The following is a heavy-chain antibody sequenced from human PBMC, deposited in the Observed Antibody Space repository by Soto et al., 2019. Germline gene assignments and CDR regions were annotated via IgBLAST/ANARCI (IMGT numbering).Heavy chain of an antibody. D-gene: IGHD6-19*01. J-gene: IGHJ6*02. CDR3: ARVEEEWLDPLSYYYYGMDV. CDR2: ISSSTSHT. CDR1: GFTFSDYY. V-gene: IGHV3-11*06. Sequence: PGGSLRLSCAVSGFTFSDYYMTWIRQAPGKGLEWVSYISSSTSHTNYADSVKGRFTISRDNAKNSLYLQMNSLRAEDTAVYYCARVEEEWLDPLSYYYYGMDVWGQGTTVTVSS.